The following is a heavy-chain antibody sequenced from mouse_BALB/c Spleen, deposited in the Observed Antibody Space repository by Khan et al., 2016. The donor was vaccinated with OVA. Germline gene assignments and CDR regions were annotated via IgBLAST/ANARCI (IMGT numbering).Heavy chain of an antibody. D-gene: IGHD1-1*01. CDR2: IDPYNGGT. V-gene: IGHV1S135*01. J-gene: IGHJ2*01. CDR1: GYSFTDYN. Sequence: VQLKQSGPELVKPGASVKVSCKASGYSFTDYNMFWVKQSHGKGLEWIGYIDPYNGGTSYNPKFKGKATLTVDKSSSTAFMHLHSLTSEDSAVFYCASTYYYGSSYYFDYWGQGTTLTVSS. CDR3: ASTYYYGSSYYFDY.